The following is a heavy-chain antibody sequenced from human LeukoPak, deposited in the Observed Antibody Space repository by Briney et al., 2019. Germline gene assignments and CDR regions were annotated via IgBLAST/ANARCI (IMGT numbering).Heavy chain of an antibody. D-gene: IGHD3-10*01. Sequence: GGSLRLSCAASGFTFSNAWMSWVRQAPGKGLEWVGRIKSKTDGGTTDYAAPVKGRFTISRDDSKNTLYLQMNSLRAEDTAVYYCAKAALLLLWFGETFDYWGQGTLVTVSS. CDR3: AKAALLLLWFGETFDY. CDR1: GFTFSNAW. CDR2: IKSKTDGGTT. V-gene: IGHV3-15*01. J-gene: IGHJ4*02.